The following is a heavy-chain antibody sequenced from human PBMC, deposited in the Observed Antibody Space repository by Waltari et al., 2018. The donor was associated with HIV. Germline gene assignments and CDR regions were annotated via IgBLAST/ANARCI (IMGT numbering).Heavy chain of an antibody. CDR2: IIPAFGTA. CDR3: ARDHRGNKLLYGMDV. V-gene: IGHV1-69*01. J-gene: IGHJ6*02. CDR1: GGTFSSYA. Sequence: QVQLVQSGAEVKKPGSSVRVSCKVSGGTFSSYAINWVRQAPRQGLEWMGGIIPAFGTASYAERFQGRVTITADEYTSTAYMDLSSLRSEDTAAYFCARDHRGNKLLYGMDVWGQGTTVTV.